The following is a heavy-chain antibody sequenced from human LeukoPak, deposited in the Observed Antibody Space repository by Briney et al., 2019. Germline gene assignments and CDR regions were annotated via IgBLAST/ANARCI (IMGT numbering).Heavy chain of an antibody. CDR3: ARDRDTGYYASLKPHYYMDV. CDR2: IIPIFGTA. D-gene: IGHD3-3*01. J-gene: IGHJ6*03. CDR1: AGTFSSYA. V-gene: IGHV1-69*06. Sequence: SVKVSCTASAGTFSSYAICWVRQAPGQGLEWMGRIIPIFGTANYAQKFQGRVTITADKSTSTAYMELSSLRSEDTAVSYCARDRDTGYYASLKPHYYMDVWGKGTTVTVSS.